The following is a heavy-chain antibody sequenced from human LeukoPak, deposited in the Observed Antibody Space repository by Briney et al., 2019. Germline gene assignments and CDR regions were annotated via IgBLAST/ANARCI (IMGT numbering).Heavy chain of an antibody. Sequence: XXTLSLTCTVSGGSISSSTYYWGWIRQPPGTGLEWIGEINHSGSTNYNPSLKSRVTISVDTSKNQFSLKLSSVTAADTAVYYCARGYSSGWYYYWGQGTLVTVSS. CDR2: INHSGST. CDR3: ARGYSSGWYYY. CDR1: GGSISSSTYY. V-gene: IGHV4-39*07. D-gene: IGHD6-19*01. J-gene: IGHJ4*02.